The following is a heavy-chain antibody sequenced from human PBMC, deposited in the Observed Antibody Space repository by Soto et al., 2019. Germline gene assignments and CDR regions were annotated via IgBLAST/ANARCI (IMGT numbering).Heavy chain of an antibody. Sequence: GGSLRLSCAASGFTFSSYAMSWVRQAPGKGLEWVSAISGSGGSTYYADSVKGRFTISRDNSKNTLYLQMNSLRAEDTAVYYCAKDPSVAGIGYYFDYWGQGTLVTVSS. D-gene: IGHD6-19*01. CDR2: ISGSGGST. J-gene: IGHJ4*02. CDR1: GFTFSSYA. CDR3: AKDPSVAGIGYYFDY. V-gene: IGHV3-23*01.